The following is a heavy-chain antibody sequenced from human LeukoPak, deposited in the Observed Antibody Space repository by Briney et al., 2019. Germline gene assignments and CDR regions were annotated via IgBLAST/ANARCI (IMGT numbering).Heavy chain of an antibody. V-gene: IGHV4-38-2*02. D-gene: IGHD4-11*01. CDR1: GYSISNGYN. CDR2: ISHIGST. Sequence: SETLSLTCTVSGYSISNGYNWGWVRQPPGKGLECIGSISHIGSTYYNPSLESRVTISLDTSMIQFSLELRSVTAADTAGYYCARTYINFSNYFDPWGQGTLVTVSS. CDR3: ARTYINFSNYFDP. J-gene: IGHJ5*02.